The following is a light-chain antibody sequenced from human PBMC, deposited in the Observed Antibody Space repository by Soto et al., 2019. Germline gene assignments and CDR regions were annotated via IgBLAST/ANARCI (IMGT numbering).Light chain of an antibody. J-gene: IGKJ1*01. V-gene: IGKV3-20*01. Sequence: EIVLTQSPGTLSLSPGERATLSCRASQSVSYYLAWYQQKPGQAPRLLLYGAYNRATGIPDRFSGSGSGTDFTLTISRLEPEDFAVYYCQQYGSSGTFGQGTKVDIK. CDR1: QSVSYY. CDR2: GAY. CDR3: QQYGSSGT.